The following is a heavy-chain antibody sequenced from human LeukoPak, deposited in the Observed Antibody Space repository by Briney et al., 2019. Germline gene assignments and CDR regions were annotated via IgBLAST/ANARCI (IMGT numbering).Heavy chain of an antibody. CDR3: AREYSSGWSGTGY. J-gene: IGHJ4*02. CDR1: GGSISSYY. CDR2: VYYSGST. V-gene: IGHV4-59*01. D-gene: IGHD6-19*01. Sequence: PSETLSLTCTVSGGSISSYYWSWIRQPPGKGLEWIGYVYYSGSTNYNPSLESRVAISVDTSKNQFSLKLSSVTAADTAVYYCAREYSSGWSGTGYWGQGTLVTVSS.